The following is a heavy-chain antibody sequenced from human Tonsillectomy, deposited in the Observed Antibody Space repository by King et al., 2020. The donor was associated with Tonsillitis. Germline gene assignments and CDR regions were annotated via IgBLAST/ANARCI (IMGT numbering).Heavy chain of an antibody. V-gene: IGHV3-30*04. CDR2: ISYDGINK. Sequence: VQLVESGGGVVQPGRSLRLSCAASGFTFSSYAMHWVRQAPVKGLEWVAVISYDGINKYYADSVKGRFTISRDNSKNTLYLQMNSLRAEDTAVYYCARSIAVADPFDYWGQETLVTVSS. J-gene: IGHJ4*02. D-gene: IGHD6-19*01. CDR3: ARSIAVADPFDY. CDR1: GFTFSSYA.